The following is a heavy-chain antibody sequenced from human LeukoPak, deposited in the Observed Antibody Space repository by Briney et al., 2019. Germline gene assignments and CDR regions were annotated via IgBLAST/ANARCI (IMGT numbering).Heavy chain of an antibody. CDR3: APLGTTTPEYFDY. CDR1: GYTFTSYG. CDR2: FDPEDGET. J-gene: IGHJ4*02. D-gene: IGHD1-26*01. Sequence: GASVKVSCKASGYTFTSYGISWVRQAPGKGLEWMGGFDPEDGETIYAQKFQGRVTMTEDTSTDTAYMELSSLRSEDTAVYYCAPLGTTTPEYFDYWGQGTLVTVSS. V-gene: IGHV1-24*01.